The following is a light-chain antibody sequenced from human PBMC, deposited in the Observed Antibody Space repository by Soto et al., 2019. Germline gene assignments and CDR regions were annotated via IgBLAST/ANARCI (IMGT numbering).Light chain of an antibody. V-gene: IGLV2-8*01. J-gene: IGLJ1*01. CDR3: SSFAVSNSFV. Sequence: QSALTQPPSASGSPGQSVTISCTGTSNDVGAYNYVSWYQQHPGKAPKVMIYEVNKRPSGVPDRFSGSKPGNTASLTVSGLQAEDEADYYCSSFAVSNSFVFGTGTKVTVL. CDR1: SNDVGAYNY. CDR2: EVN.